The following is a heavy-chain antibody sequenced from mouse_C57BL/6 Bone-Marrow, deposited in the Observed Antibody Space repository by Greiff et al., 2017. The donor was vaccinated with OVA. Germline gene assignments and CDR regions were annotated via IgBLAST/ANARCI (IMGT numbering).Heavy chain of an antibody. D-gene: IGHD1-1*01. V-gene: IGHV1-81*01. CDR1: GYTFTSYG. CDR3: ARPNPTVVAGNY. J-gene: IGHJ2*01. CDR2: IYPRSGNT. Sequence: QVQLQQSGAELARPGASVKLSCKASGYTFTSYGISWVKQRTGQGLEWIGEIYPRSGNTYYNEKFKGKATLTADKSSSTAYMELRSLTSEDSAVYFCARPNPTVVAGNYWGQGTTLTVSS.